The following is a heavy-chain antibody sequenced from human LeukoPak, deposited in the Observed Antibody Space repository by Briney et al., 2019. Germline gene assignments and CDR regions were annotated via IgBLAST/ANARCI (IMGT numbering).Heavy chain of an antibody. CDR2: IKQDGSEQ. J-gene: IGHJ4*02. Sequence: GGSLRLSCAASGFTFSNYWMNWVRQAPGKGLEWVANIKQDGSEQYYVDSVKGRFTISRDNAKNSLYLQMNSLGAEDTAVYYCARGIYTGFYDFEYWGQGTLVTVSS. D-gene: IGHD5/OR15-5a*01. CDR1: GFTFSNYW. V-gene: IGHV3-7*04. CDR3: ARGIYTGFYDFEY.